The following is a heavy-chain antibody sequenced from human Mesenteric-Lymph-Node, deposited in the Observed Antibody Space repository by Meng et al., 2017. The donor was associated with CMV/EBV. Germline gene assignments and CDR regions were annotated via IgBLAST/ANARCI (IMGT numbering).Heavy chain of an antibody. CDR1: TSAGG. CDR2: IYWDDEK. Sequence: TSAGGVGWRRQPPGKALEFIALIYWDDEKRYSPSLNSRLAISKDTSKNQVVLTMTNMDPADTATYYCAHQTYTLWSAYYRGKGFDYWGQGTLVTVSS. V-gene: IGHV2-5*02. CDR3: AHQTYTLWSAYYRGKGFDY. D-gene: IGHD3-3*01. J-gene: IGHJ4*02.